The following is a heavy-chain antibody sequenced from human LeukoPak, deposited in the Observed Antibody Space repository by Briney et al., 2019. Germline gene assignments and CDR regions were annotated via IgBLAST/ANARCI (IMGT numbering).Heavy chain of an antibody. CDR2: IIPIFGTA. CDR1: GGTFSSYA. J-gene: IGHJ6*04. CDR3: ASAPRIKYYYYYGMDV. V-gene: IGHV1-69*01. Sequence: SVTVSCKASGGTFSSYAISWVRQAPGQGREWMGGIIPIFGTANYAQKFQGRVTITADESTSTAYMELSSLRSEDTAVYYCASAPRIKYYYYYGMDVWGKGTTVTVSS.